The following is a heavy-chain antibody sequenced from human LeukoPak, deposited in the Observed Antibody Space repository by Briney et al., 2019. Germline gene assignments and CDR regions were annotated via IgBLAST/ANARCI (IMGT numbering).Heavy chain of an antibody. D-gene: IGHD2-21*01. V-gene: IGHV1-2*02. Sequence: ASVKVSCKTSGYSFTDYYMHWVRQAPGQGLEWMGWINPNSGGTSSAQKFQGRVTMTRDTYITTVYMEVSWLTSDDTAIYYCARADRLDGGPYLIGPWGQGTLVTVSS. CDR3: ARADRLDGGPYLIGP. J-gene: IGHJ5*02. CDR2: INPNSGGT. CDR1: GYSFTDYY.